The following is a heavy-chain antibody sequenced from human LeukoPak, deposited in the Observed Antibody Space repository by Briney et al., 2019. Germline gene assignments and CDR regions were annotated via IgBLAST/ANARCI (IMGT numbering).Heavy chain of an antibody. CDR1: GFTFSSYG. CDR2: IWYDGSNK. Sequence: GGSLRLSCAASGFTFSSYGMHWVRQAPGKGLEWVAVIWYDGSNKYYADSVRGRFTISRDNSKNTLYLQMNSLRAEDTAVYYCARELSAFDIWGQGTMVTVSS. V-gene: IGHV3-33*01. J-gene: IGHJ3*02. CDR3: ARELSAFDI.